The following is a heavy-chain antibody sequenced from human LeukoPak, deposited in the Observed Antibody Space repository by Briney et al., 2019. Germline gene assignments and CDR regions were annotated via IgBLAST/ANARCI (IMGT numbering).Heavy chain of an antibody. CDR1: GYSISSGYY. D-gene: IGHD1-26*01. J-gene: IGHJ3*02. CDR3: ARLDGSYRLGAFDI. CDR2: IYHSGST. V-gene: IGHV4-38-2*01. Sequence: SETLSLTCAVSGYSISSGYYWGWIRQPPGKGLEWIGSIYHSGSTYYNPSLKSRVTRSVDTSKNQFSLRLSSVTAADTAVYYCARLDGSYRLGAFDIWGQGTMVTVSS.